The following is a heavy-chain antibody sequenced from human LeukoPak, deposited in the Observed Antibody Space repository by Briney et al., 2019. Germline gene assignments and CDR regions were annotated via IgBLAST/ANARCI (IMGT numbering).Heavy chain of an antibody. CDR1: GGSISTYY. D-gene: IGHD1-26*01. Sequence: PSETLSLTCTVYGGSISTYYWSWIRQPPGKGLEWIGYIYYTGSTSYNPSLKSRVTISVDTSKNQISLKLSSVTAADTAMYYCARDRFSGSYSDYWGQGTLVTVSS. CDR3: ARDRFSGSYSDY. V-gene: IGHV4-59*01. CDR2: IYYTGST. J-gene: IGHJ4*02.